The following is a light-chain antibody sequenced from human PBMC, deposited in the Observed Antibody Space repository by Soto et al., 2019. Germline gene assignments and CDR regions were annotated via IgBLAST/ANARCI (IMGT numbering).Light chain of an antibody. J-gene: IGLJ1*01. V-gene: IGLV2-14*03. Sequence: QSALTQPASVSGSPGQSITISCTGTSSDVGGYNYVSWYQQHPGKAPKLIIYDVSNRPSGVSNRFSDSKSDNTASLTISGLQAEDEADYYCSSYASSKSYVFGGGTKLTVL. CDR1: SSDVGGYNY. CDR2: DVS. CDR3: SSYASSKSYV.